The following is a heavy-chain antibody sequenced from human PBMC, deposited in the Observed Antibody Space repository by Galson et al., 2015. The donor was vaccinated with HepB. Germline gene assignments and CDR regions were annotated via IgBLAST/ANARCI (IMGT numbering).Heavy chain of an antibody. Sequence: SLRLSCAASGFTFSNAWMSWVRQAPGKGLEWVSSISSSSSYIYYADSVKGRFTISRDNAKNSLYLQMNSLRAEDTAVYYCASSYSSGWYVLWYFDYWGQGTLVTVSS. J-gene: IGHJ4*02. CDR1: GFTFSNAW. CDR3: ASSYSSGWYVLWYFDY. V-gene: IGHV3-21*01. CDR2: ISSSSSYI. D-gene: IGHD6-19*01.